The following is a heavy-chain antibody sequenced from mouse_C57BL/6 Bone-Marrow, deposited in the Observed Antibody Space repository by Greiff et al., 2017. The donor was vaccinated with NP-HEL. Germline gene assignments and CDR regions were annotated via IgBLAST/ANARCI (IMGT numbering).Heavy chain of an antibody. D-gene: IGHD2-12*01. Sequence: EVKLMESGGGLVKPGGSLKLSCAASGFTFSDYGMHWVRQAPEKGLEWVAYISSGSSTIYYADTVKGRVTISRDNANNTWFLRINRLRSEETAMYYYAGVSYYLFCWYFGVWGTGTTVTVSS. CDR2: ISSGSSTI. CDR3: AGVSYYLFCWYFGV. V-gene: IGHV5-17*01. CDR1: GFTFSDYG. J-gene: IGHJ1*03.